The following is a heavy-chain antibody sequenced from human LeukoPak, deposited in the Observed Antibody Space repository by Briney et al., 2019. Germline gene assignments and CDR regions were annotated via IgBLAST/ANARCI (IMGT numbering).Heavy chain of an antibody. J-gene: IGHJ4*02. CDR1: GFTFSTYN. D-gene: IGHD6-13*01. CDR2: ISTTSSYI. V-gene: IGHV3-21*01. CDR3: ARDSRGIAAGADY. Sequence: GGSLRLSCAASGFTFSTYNMDWVRQAPGKGLEWVSSISTTSSYIYYADSVKCRFTVSRDNAKNSLYLQMNSLRAEDTAVYYCARDSRGIAAGADYWGQGTLVTVSS.